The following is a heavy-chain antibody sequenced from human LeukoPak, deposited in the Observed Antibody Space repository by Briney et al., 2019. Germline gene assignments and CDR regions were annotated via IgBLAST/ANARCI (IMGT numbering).Heavy chain of an antibody. Sequence: WASVKVSCKASGYTFIDYYIHWVRQAPGQGLEWLGWINPNSGGTNYVQKVQGRVNLIRETSINTAYMELSRLISDDTALYYCARSGSRGRSYDDAFDIWGQGTMVTVSS. CDR3: ARSGSRGRSYDDAFDI. CDR1: GYTFIDYY. D-gene: IGHD3-16*01. V-gene: IGHV1-2*02. J-gene: IGHJ3*02. CDR2: INPNSGGT.